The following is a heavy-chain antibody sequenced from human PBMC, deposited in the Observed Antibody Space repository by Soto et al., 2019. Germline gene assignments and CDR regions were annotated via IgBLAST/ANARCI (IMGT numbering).Heavy chain of an antibody. CDR2: ISGSGGSA. CDR3: AKEDDAWTNGHFDI. D-gene: IGHD2-8*01. CDR1: GFRFNNYD. V-gene: IGHV3-23*01. J-gene: IGHJ3*02. Sequence: EVQLLESGGGLVQPGGSLRLSCTASGFRFNNYDMSWVRQAPGKGLEWVSGISGSGGSAYYADSVKGRFTISRDNSNNTLYVQMNSMRAEDTAIYYCAKEDDAWTNGHFDIWGQGTMVTVSS.